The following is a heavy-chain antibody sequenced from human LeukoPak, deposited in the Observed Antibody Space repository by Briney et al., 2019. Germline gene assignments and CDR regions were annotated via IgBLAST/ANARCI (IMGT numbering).Heavy chain of an antibody. V-gene: IGHV3-23*01. J-gene: IGHJ4*02. D-gene: IGHD3/OR15-3a*01. CDR2: ISGSGDST. Sequence: GGSLRLSCAASGFTFSSYAMSWVRQTPGKGLEWVSAISGSGDSTYYADSVKGRFTISRDNSKNTLYPQMNSLRAEDTAVYYCAKTAADFLYYFDFWGQGTLVTVSS. CDR1: GFTFSSYA. CDR3: AKTAADFLYYFDF.